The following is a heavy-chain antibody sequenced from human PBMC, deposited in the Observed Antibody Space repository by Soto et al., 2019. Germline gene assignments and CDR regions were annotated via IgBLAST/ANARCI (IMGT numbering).Heavy chain of an antibody. V-gene: IGHV4-31*03. CDR1: GGSISSGSYH. CDR3: ARVEGSSYYFRHDC. Sequence: LSLTCTVSGGSISSGSYHWSWIRQHPGKGLEWIGNIYYSGSSYYNPSLKSRATISIDTSKDQFSLRLGSVTAADTAVYYCARVEGSSYYFRHDCWGRGTMVTVYS. CDR2: IYYSGSS. J-gene: IGHJ4*02. D-gene: IGHD1-26*01.